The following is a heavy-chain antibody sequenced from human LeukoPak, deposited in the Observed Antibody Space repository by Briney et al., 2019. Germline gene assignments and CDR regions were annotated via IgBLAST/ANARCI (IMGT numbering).Heavy chain of an antibody. J-gene: IGHJ4*02. CDR2: IIPILGIA. CDR3: ASPHTAMAGGDLRY. V-gene: IGHV1-69*04. CDR1: GGTFSSYA. D-gene: IGHD5-18*01. Sequence: GASVKVSCKASGGTFSSYAISWVRQAPGQGLEWMGRIIPILGIANYAQKFQGRVTITADKSTSTAYMELSSLRSEDTAVYYCASPHTAMAGGDLRYWGQGTLVTVSS.